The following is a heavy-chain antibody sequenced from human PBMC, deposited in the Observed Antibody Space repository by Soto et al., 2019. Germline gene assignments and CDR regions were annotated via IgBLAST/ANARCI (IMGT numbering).Heavy chain of an antibody. CDR3: AKAARVRIAAAGTQDY. D-gene: IGHD6-13*01. V-gene: IGHV3-30*18. Sequence: GGSLRLSCAASGFTFSSYGMHWVRQAPGKGLEWVAVISYDGSNKYYADSVKGRFTISRDNSKNTLYLQMNSLRAEDTAVYYCAKAARVRIAAAGTQDYWGQGTLVTVSS. CDR1: GFTFSSYG. CDR2: ISYDGSNK. J-gene: IGHJ4*02.